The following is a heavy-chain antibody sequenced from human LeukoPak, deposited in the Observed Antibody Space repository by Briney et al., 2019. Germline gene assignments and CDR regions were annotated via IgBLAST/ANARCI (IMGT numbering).Heavy chain of an antibody. CDR1: GFTVSSNY. CDR2: IYSGGST. D-gene: IGHD6-6*01. V-gene: IGHV3-53*01. CDR3: ARVDVPYSTSSQNYYYMDV. Sequence: GGSLRLSCAASGFTVSSNYMSWVRQAPWKGLEWVSVIYSGGSTYYADSGMGRFTISRDNFNNTLYLQMNSLRAEETAVYYCARVDVPYSTSSQNYYYMDVWGKGTTVTVSS. J-gene: IGHJ6*03.